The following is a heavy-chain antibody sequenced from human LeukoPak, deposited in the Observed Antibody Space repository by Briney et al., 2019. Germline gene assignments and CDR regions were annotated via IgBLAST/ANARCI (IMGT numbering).Heavy chain of an antibody. CDR2: FDPEDGET. Sequence: ASVKVSCKVSGYTLTELSMHWVRQAPGQGLEWMGGFDPEDGETIYAQKFQGRVTMTEDTSTDTAYMELSSLRSEDTAVYYCATDRSYCYGSGRRSFDIWSEGTMVT. CDR3: ATDRSYCYGSGRRSFDI. J-gene: IGHJ3*02. CDR1: GYTLTELS. D-gene: IGHD3-10*01. V-gene: IGHV1-24*01.